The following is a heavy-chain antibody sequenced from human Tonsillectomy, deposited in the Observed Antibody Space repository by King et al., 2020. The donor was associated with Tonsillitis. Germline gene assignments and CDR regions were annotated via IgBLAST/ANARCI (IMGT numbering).Heavy chain of an antibody. D-gene: IGHD3-22*01. V-gene: IGHV3-13*04. CDR1: GFTFSSYD. Sequence: QLVQSGGGLVQPGGSLRLSCAASGFTFSSYDMHWVLQATGKGLEWVSAIGTAGDTYYPGSVKGRFTISRENAKNSLYLQMNSLRAGDTAVYYCAREGKGTMTDAFDIWGQGTMVTVSS. J-gene: IGHJ3*02. CDR3: AREGKGTMTDAFDI. CDR2: IGTAGDT.